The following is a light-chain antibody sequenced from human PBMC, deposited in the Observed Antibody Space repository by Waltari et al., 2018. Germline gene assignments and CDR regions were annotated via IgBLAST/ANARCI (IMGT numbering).Light chain of an antibody. V-gene: IGKV1-8*01. CDR1: QDVRAY. CDR2: AAS. CDR3: QQYYSQPYT. Sequence: AIRITQSPSSLSASTGDRVTVTCRASQDVRAYLAWYQQNPGKAPKLLIFAASTLQTGVPSRFSCSGSGTDFTLTISSLQSEDFATYYCQQYYSQPYTFGQGTKLEI. J-gene: IGKJ2*01.